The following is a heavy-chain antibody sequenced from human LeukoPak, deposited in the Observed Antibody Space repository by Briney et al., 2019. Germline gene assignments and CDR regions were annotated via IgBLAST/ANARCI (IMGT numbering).Heavy chain of an antibody. Sequence: ASVKVSCKASGYTFTSYYMHWVRQAPGQRLEWMGIINPSGGSTSYAQKFQGRVTMTRDTSTSTVYMELSRLRSEDTAVYYCDRNRPVYGGVDYSGQGTLVTVSS. D-gene: IGHD4-23*01. CDR2: INPSGGST. J-gene: IGHJ4*02. CDR1: GYTFTSYY. V-gene: IGHV1-46*01. CDR3: DRNRPVYGGVDY.